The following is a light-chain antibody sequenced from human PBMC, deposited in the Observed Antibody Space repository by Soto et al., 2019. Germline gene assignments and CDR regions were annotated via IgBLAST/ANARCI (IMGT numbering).Light chain of an antibody. CDR3: CSYAGRGV. CDR1: SSDVGSYNL. Sequence: QSALTQPASVSGSPGQSITISCTGTSSDVGSYNLVSWYQQHPGKAPKLMIYEGSKRPSGVSNRFSGSKSGNTASLTISGLQAEDEADYDCCSYAGRGVLGGGTKLTVL. J-gene: IGLJ2*01. V-gene: IGLV2-23*01. CDR2: EGS.